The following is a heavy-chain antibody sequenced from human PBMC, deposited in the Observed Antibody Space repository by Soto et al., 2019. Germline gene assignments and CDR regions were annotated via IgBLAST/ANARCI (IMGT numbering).Heavy chain of an antibody. CDR1: GFTFSSYA. Sequence: EVQLLESGGGLVQSGGSLRLSCAASGFTFSSYAMSWVRQAPGKGLEWVSAISGSGGSTYYADSVKGRFTISRDNSKNTLYLQMNSLRAEDTAVYYCAKAITMVRGVLNGMDVWGQGTTVTVSS. CDR2: ISGSGGST. D-gene: IGHD3-10*01. CDR3: AKAITMVRGVLNGMDV. V-gene: IGHV3-23*01. J-gene: IGHJ6*02.